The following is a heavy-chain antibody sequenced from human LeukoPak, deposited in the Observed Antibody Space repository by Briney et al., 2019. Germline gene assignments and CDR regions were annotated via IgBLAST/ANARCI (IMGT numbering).Heavy chain of an antibody. CDR2: INPNSGGT. V-gene: IGHV1-2*02. J-gene: IGHJ1*01. Sequence: ASVKVSCKASGYTFTGYYMHWVRQAPGQGLEWMGWINPNSGGTNYAQKFQGRVTMTRDTSISTAYMELSRLRSDDTAVYYCARGHSWEAEYFQHWGQGTLVTVSS. CDR3: ARGHSWEAEYFQH. D-gene: IGHD1-26*01. CDR1: GYTFTGYY.